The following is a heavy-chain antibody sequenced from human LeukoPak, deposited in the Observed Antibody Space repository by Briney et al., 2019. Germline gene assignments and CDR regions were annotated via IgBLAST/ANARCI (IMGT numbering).Heavy chain of an antibody. D-gene: IGHD5-18*01. Sequence: SETLSLTCTVSGGSISSYYWSWIRQPAGKGLEWIGRIYTSGSTNYNPSLKSRVTMSVDTSKNQFSLKLSSVTAADTAVYYCARDRADGYNYGDYFDSWGQGTLVTVSS. CDR3: ARDRADGYNYGDYFDS. CDR1: GGSISSYY. J-gene: IGHJ4*02. V-gene: IGHV4-4*07. CDR2: IYTSGST.